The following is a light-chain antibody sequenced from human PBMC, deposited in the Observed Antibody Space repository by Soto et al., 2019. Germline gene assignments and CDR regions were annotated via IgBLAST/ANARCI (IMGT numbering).Light chain of an antibody. CDR3: QSYDRGLTAYV. J-gene: IGLJ1*01. CDR1: SSNIGAGYE. Sequence: QSVLTQPPSVSGAPGQRVTISCTGTSSNIGAGYEVHWYHQRPGTAPKFLVSGNDNRPSGVPDRLSASKSGTSGSLAITGLQAEDEGHYYCQSYDRGLTAYVFGTGTKVTVL. V-gene: IGLV1-40*01. CDR2: GND.